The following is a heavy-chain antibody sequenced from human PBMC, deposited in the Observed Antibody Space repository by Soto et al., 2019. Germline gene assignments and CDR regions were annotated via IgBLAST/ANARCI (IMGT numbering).Heavy chain of an antibody. V-gene: IGHV1-46*03. CDR1: GYTFTSYY. J-gene: IGHJ6*02. CDR3: AREGGPFPPYYYYGMDV. Sequence: ASVKVSCKASGYTFTSYYMHWVRQAPGQGLEWMGIINPSGGSTSYAQKFQGRVTMTRDTSTSTVYMELSSLRSEDTAVYYCAREGGPFPPYYYYGMDVWGQGTTVTVSS. CDR2: INPSGGST. D-gene: IGHD1-26*01.